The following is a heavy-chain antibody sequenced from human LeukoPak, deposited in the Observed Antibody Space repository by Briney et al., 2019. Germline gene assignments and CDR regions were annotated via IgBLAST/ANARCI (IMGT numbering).Heavy chain of an antibody. V-gene: IGHV3-7*01. D-gene: IGHD2-2*01. CDR1: GFAFSGYW. Sequence: SGGSLRLSCAGSGFAFSGYWMSWVRQAPGKGLEWVANIKQDGSGKHYVDSVKGRFAISRDNAKNSLYLEMNSLRVEDTAVYYCVREGGVAVPASVGCDYWGQGTLVAVSS. CDR3: VREGGVAVPASVGCDY. J-gene: IGHJ4*02. CDR2: IKQDGSGK.